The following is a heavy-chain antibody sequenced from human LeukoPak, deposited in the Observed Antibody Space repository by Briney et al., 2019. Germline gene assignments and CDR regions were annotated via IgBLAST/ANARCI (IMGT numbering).Heavy chain of an antibody. D-gene: IGHD6-19*01. CDR1: GFTFSSYG. CDR3: AKENSSGWYRYYYYGMDV. CDR2: ISYDGSNK. J-gene: IGHJ6*02. Sequence: GRSLRLSCAASGFTFSSYGMHWVRQAPGKGLEWVAVISYDGSNKYYADSVKGRFTISRDNSKNTLYLQMNSLRAEDTAVYYCAKENSSGWYRYYYYGMDVWGQGTPVTVSS. V-gene: IGHV3-30*18.